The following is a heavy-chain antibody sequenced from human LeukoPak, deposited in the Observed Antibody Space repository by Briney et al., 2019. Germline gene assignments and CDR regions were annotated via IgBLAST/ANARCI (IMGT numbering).Heavy chain of an antibody. V-gene: IGHV1-18*01. D-gene: IGHD3-10*01. CDR2: ISAYNGNT. CDR3: ARDAMVRGVIGPPDY. J-gene: IGHJ4*02. CDR1: GYTFTSYG. Sequence: ASVKVSCKASGYTFTSYGISWVRRAPGQGLEWMGWISAYNGNTNYAQKLQGRVTMTTDTSTSTAYMELRSLRSDDTAVYYCARDAMVRGVIGPPDYWGQGTLVTVSS.